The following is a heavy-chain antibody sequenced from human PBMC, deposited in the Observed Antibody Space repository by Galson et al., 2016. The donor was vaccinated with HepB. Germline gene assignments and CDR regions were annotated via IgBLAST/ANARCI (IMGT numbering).Heavy chain of an antibody. J-gene: IGHJ5*02. D-gene: IGHD6-19*01. Sequence: SLRLSCATSGFTFSTYTMNWVRQAPGKGLEWVSSISGDAGDIFYADSVKGRFTISRDNAKNSLYLQMNSLRVDDTAVYFCARSGGWYFTTHWFDPWGQGTLVTVSS. CDR1: GFTFSTYT. CDR2: ISGDAGDI. CDR3: ARSGGWYFTTHWFDP. V-gene: IGHV3-21*04.